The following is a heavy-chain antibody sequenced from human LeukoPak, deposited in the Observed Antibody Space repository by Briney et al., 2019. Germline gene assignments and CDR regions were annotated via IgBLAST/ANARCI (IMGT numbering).Heavy chain of an antibody. Sequence: SETLSLTCTVSGGSISSSSYYSGWIRQPPGKGLEWIGSIYYSGSTYYNPSLKSRVTISVDTSKNQFSLKLSSVTAADTAVYYCARRGQWLTFDYWGQGTLVTVSS. CDR1: GGSISSSSYY. CDR2: IYYSGST. J-gene: IGHJ4*02. CDR3: ARRGQWLTFDY. V-gene: IGHV4-39*01. D-gene: IGHD6-19*01.